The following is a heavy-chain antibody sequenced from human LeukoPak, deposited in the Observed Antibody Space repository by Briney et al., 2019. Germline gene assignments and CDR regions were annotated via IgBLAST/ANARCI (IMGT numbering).Heavy chain of an antibody. CDR2: ISGSGGNT. D-gene: IGHD3-22*01. J-gene: IGHJ4*02. CDR3: AKESLVVIESYFDS. V-gene: IGHV3-23*01. Sequence: GGSLRLSCAVSGITLSNYGMSWVRQAPGKGLEWVSGISGSGGNTYYADSVKGRFTISRDNSKNTLYLQMNSLRAEDTAVYFCAKESLVVIESYFDSWGQGTLVLVSS. CDR1: GITLSNYG.